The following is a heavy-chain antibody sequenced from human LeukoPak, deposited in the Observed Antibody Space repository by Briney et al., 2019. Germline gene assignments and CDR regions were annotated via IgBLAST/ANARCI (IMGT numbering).Heavy chain of an antibody. CDR3: ARRWYYGSGNCVDP. J-gene: IGHJ5*02. Sequence: SETLSLTCAVSGGSISSSNWWSWVRQPPGKELEWIGEINHSGSTTYNPSLKSRVTISVDTSTNQFSLKLSSVTAADTAVYYCARRWYYGSGNCVDPRGQGTLGTVSS. CDR2: INHSGST. D-gene: IGHD3-10*01. CDR1: GGSISSSNW. V-gene: IGHV4-4*02.